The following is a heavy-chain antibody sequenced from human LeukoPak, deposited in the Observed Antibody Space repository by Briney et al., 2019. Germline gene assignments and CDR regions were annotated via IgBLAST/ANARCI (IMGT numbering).Heavy chain of an antibody. CDR2: ISYDGSIK. D-gene: IGHD3-10*01. CDR1: GFTFSSYA. V-gene: IGHV3-30*04. J-gene: IGHJ4*02. Sequence: GGSLRLSCAASGFTFSSYAMHWVRQAPGKGLKGVAVISYDGSIKYNADSVKGRFTISRDNSKNTLYLQMNSLRAEDTAVYYCARDRGVRTSRVWFGELLYAYYFDYWGQGTLVTVSS. CDR3: ARDRGVRTSRVWFGELLYAYYFDY.